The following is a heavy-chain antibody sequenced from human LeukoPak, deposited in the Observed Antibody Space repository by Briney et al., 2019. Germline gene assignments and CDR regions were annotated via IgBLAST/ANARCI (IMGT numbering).Heavy chain of an antibody. J-gene: IGHJ4*02. V-gene: IGHV1-2*02. CDR1: GYTFTGYY. D-gene: IGHD3-22*01. Sequence: GASVKVSCKASGYTFTGYYMHWVRQAPGQGLEWMGWINPNSGGTNYAQKFQGRVTMTRDTSISTAYMELSRLRSDDTAVYYCARDLKSFTMIVVASAHWGQGTLVTVSS. CDR2: INPNSGGT. CDR3: ARDLKSFTMIVVASAH.